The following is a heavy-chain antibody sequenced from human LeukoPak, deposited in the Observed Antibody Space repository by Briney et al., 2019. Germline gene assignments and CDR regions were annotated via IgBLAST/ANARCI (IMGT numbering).Heavy chain of an antibody. D-gene: IGHD6-19*01. CDR2: IRSDGSNE. Sequence: PGGSLRLSCAASAFSFSSYGMHWVRQAPGKGLEWVALIRSDGSNEYYADSVKGRFTISRDNSKNTLYLQMNSLRIDDTAMYYCPRAGTQQWLLYVGVYWGPGTLVTVSS. CDR3: PRAGTQQWLLYVGVY. J-gene: IGHJ4*02. CDR1: AFSFSSYG. V-gene: IGHV3-30*02.